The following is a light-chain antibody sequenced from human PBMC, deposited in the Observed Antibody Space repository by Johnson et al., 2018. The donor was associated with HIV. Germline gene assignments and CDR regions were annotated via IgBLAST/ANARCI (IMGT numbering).Light chain of an antibody. Sequence: QAVLTQPPSVSAAPGQRVNISCSGHSSNIENYFVSWYQEFPGAAPKLLIYENHKRPSGIPDRFSGSKSGTSATLGIPGLQTGDEADYYCGTWDSSLSAGVFGTGTKVTVL. CDR3: GTWDSSLSAGV. J-gene: IGLJ1*01. CDR1: SSNIENYF. CDR2: ENH. V-gene: IGLV1-51*02.